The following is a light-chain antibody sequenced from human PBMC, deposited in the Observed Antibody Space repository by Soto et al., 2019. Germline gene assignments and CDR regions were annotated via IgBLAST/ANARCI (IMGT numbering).Light chain of an antibody. J-gene: IGLJ1*01. CDR2: SNH. V-gene: IGLV1-44*01. Sequence: QSVLTQPPSASGTPGQRVTISCSGSSSNIGGNTVNWYQHLPGTAPKLLIYSNHQRPSGVPDRFSGSKSGNTASLTISGLLAEDEADYYCSSYTSSSTYVFGTGTKLTVL. CDR3: SSYTSSSTYV. CDR1: SSNIGGNT.